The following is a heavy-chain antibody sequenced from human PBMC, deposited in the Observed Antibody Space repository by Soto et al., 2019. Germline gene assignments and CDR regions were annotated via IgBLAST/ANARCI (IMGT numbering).Heavy chain of an antibody. V-gene: IGHV2-5*02. CDR3: AQALAAYYFDS. CDR2: IYWDDDK. CDR1: GFSLSTSGVG. Sequence: QITLKESGPTLVKPTQTLTLTCTFSGFSLSTSGVGVGWIRQPPGKALEWLALIYWDDDKRYSPSLKSSLTITKDTSKNQVVLTMTNMDPVDTATYYCAQALAAYYFDSVGQGTLVTVPS. J-gene: IGHJ4*02.